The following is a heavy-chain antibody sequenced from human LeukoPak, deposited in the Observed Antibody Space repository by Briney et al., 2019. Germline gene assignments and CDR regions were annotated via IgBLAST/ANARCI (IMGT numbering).Heavy chain of an antibody. J-gene: IGHJ4*02. Sequence: GGSLRLSCAASGFTFSSYAMSWVRQAPGKGVEWVSGISISGVNTFYADSVKGRFTISRDNSKNTLHLQMNSLRAEDTAVYYCFKEPGASQLLSYWGQGTLFTVSS. D-gene: IGHD2-2*01. CDR2: ISISGVNT. CDR3: FKEPGASQLLSY. CDR1: GFTFSSYA. V-gene: IGHV3-23*01.